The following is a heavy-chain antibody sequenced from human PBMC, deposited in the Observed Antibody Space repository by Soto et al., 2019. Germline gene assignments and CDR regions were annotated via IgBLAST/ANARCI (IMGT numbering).Heavy chain of an antibody. CDR3: AMVMAAAGYFDY. CDR1: GGSISSGGYY. Sequence: SETLSLTCTVSGGSISSGGYYWSWIRQHPGKGLEWIGYIYYSGSTYYNPSLKSRVTISVDTSKNQFSLKLSSVTAADTAVYYCAMVMAAAGYFDYWGQGTLVTVSS. D-gene: IGHD6-13*01. V-gene: IGHV4-31*03. J-gene: IGHJ4*02. CDR2: IYYSGST.